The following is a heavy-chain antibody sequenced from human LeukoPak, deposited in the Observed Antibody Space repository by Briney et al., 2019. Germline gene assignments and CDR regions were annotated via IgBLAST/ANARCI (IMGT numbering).Heavy chain of an antibody. D-gene: IGHD3-16*01. CDR2: IKEDGSEK. V-gene: IGHV3-7*01. CDR3: ASGRPLGC. CDR1: GFTFSSYW. Sequence: GGSLRLSCAASGFTFSSYWMSWVRQAPGKGLEWVANIKEDGSEKYYVASVKGRFSISRDNAKNSLYLQMNSLRAEDTAVYYCASGRPLGCWGQGTLVTVSS. J-gene: IGHJ4*02.